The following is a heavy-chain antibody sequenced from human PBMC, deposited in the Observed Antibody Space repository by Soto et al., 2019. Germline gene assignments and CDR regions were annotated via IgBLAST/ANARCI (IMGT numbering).Heavy chain of an antibody. CDR1: GFTFSDYY. CDR3: ARLSGCTNGVCYKGYYYYYYMDV. CDR2: ISSSGSTI. D-gene: IGHD2-8*01. J-gene: IGHJ6*03. V-gene: IGHV3-11*01. Sequence: GGSLRLSCAASGFTFSDYYMSWIRQAPGKGLEWVSYISSSGSTIYYADSVKGRFTISRDNAKNSLYLQMNSLRAEDTAVYYCARLSGCTNGVCYKGYYYYYYMDVWGKGTTVTVSS.